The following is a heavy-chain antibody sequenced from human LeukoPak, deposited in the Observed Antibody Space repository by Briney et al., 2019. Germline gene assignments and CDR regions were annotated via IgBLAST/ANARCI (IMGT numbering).Heavy chain of an antibody. CDR2: IYYSGST. CDR3: AGGSYCGDDNWFDP. J-gene: IGHJ5*02. CDR1: GGSISSHY. Sequence: SETLSLTCTVSGGSISSHYWSWIRQPPGKGLEWIGYIYYSGSTNYNPSLKSRVTISVDKSKSQFSLKLSSVAAADTAVYYCAGGSYCGDDNWFDPWGQGTLVTVSS. V-gene: IGHV4-59*11. D-gene: IGHD1-26*01.